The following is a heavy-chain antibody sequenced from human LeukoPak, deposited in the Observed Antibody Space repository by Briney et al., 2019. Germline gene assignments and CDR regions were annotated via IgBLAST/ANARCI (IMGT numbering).Heavy chain of an antibody. CDR1: GYSFSNYG. J-gene: IGHJ4*02. D-gene: IGHD1-26*01. CDR3: ASSLVGPCDY. CDR2: ISAYNGNT. V-gene: IGHV1-18*01. Sequence: ASVKVSCEASGYSFSNYGITWVRQAPGQGLEWMGWISAYNGNTNYAQKFQGRVTMTRDTSASTAYMELSSLRSEDTAVYYCASSLVGPCDYWGQGTLVTVSS.